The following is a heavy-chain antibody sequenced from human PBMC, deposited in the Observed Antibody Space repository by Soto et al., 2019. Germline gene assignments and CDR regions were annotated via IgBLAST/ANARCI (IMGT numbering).Heavy chain of an antibody. CDR2: IIPIFGTA. CDR3: ARPSKVEMAYATVYYYYGMDV. J-gene: IGHJ6*02. CDR1: GGTFSSYA. V-gene: IGHV1-69*01. D-gene: IGHD2-8*01. Sequence: QVQLVQSGAEVKKPGSSVKVSCKASGGTFSSYAISWVRQAPGQGLEWMGGIIPIFGTANYAQKFQGRVTITADESTSTAYMELSSLRSEDTAVYYCARPSKVEMAYATVYYYYGMDVWGQGTTVTVSS.